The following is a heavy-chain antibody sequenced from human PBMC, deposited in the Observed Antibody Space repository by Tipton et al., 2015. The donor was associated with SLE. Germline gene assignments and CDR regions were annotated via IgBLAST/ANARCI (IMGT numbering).Heavy chain of an antibody. Sequence: TLSLTCTVSGGSISSYYWSWIRQPPGKGLEWIGYIYHSGRTNYNPSLKSRVTISVDTSKNQFSLKLSSVTAADTAVYYCARQGIWYFDLWGRGTLVTVSS. V-gene: IGHV4-59*08. CDR2: IYHSGRT. CDR1: GGSISSYY. J-gene: IGHJ2*01. CDR3: ARQGIWYFDL.